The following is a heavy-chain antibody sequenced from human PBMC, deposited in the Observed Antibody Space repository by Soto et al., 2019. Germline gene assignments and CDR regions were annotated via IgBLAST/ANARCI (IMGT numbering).Heavy chain of an antibody. V-gene: IGHV4-30-2*01. J-gene: IGHJ4*02. Sequence: QLQLQESGSGLVKPSQTLSLTCAVSGGSISSGGYSWSWIRQPPGKGLEWIGYIYHSGSTYYNPALKSRVTISGDRSKNQFSLQPSSVTAADTAVYYCAAGGGLPRYYWGQGTLVTVSS. CDR3: AAGGGLPRYY. D-gene: IGHD5-12*01. CDR2: IYHSGST. CDR1: GGSISSGGYS.